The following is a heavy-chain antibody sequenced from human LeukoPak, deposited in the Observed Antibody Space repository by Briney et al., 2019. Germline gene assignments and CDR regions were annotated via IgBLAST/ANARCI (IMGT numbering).Heavy chain of an antibody. J-gene: IGHJ4*02. CDR2: IYYSGST. Sequence: PSETLSLTCTVSGGSISSYYWSWIRQPPGKGLEWIGYIYYSGSTNYNPSLKSQVTISVDTSKNQFSLKLSSVTAVDTAVYYCARGPITIFGVPTPFDYWGQGTLVTVSS. V-gene: IGHV4-59*01. D-gene: IGHD3-3*01. CDR1: GGSISSYY. CDR3: ARGPITIFGVPTPFDY.